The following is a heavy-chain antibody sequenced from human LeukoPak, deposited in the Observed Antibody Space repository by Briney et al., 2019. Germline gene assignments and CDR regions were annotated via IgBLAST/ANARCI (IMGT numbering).Heavy chain of an antibody. Sequence: GGSLRLSCAVSGFTFSSDWMIWVRQAPGKGLEWVANINPDGSEKNYVDSVRGRFTISRDNAKNTLYLQMNSLRAEDTAVYYCARDSGNSYGYFDYWGQGTLVTVSS. D-gene: IGHD5-18*01. CDR1: GFTFSSDW. CDR2: INPDGSEK. V-gene: IGHV3-7*03. J-gene: IGHJ4*02. CDR3: ARDSGNSYGYFDY.